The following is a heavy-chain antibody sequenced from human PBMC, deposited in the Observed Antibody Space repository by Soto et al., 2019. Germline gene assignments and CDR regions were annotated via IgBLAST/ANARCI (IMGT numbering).Heavy chain of an antibody. V-gene: IGHV3-23*01. Sequence: LRLSCAASGFTFSSYAMSWVRQAPGKGLEWVSAISGIGGGSTYYADSVKGRFTISRDNSKNTLYLQMNSLRAEDTAVYYCAKGYSGSSWSHFDFWGQGTLVTVSS. CDR2: ISGIGGGST. CDR3: AKGYSGSSWSHFDF. CDR1: GFTFSSYA. J-gene: IGHJ4*02. D-gene: IGHD6-13*01.